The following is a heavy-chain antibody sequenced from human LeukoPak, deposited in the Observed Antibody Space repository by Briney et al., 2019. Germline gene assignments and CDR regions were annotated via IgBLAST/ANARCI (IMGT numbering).Heavy chain of an antibody. Sequence: SETLSLTCTVSGGSISSYYWGWIRQPAGKGLEWIGHIYNSGSTNYNPSLKGRVTMSVATSKNQFSLHLSSVTAADTAVYYCARDRGYSYGNFDFWGQGILVTVSS. V-gene: IGHV4-4*07. D-gene: IGHD5-18*01. J-gene: IGHJ4*02. CDR1: GGSISSYY. CDR3: ARDRGYSYGNFDF. CDR2: IYNSGST.